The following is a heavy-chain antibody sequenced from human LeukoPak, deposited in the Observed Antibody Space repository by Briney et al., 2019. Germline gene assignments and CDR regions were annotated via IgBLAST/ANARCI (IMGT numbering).Heavy chain of an antibody. J-gene: IGHJ3*02. D-gene: IGHD3-3*01. CDR2: VSGSGSGT. V-gene: IGHV3-23*01. CDR1: GFTFSNAW. Sequence: GGSLRLSCAASGFTFSNAWMTWVRQAPGKGLEWVSAVSGSGSGTYYADSVKGRFTVSRDNSKNTLYLQMNSLRAEDTAVYYCAKCRNYDFWSGGDSFDIWGQGTMVTVSS. CDR3: AKCRNYDFWSGGDSFDI.